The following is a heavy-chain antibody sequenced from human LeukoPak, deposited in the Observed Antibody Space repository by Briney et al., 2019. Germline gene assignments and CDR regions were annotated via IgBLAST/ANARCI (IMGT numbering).Heavy chain of an antibody. V-gene: IGHV3-23*01. D-gene: IGHD6-13*01. Sequence: PGGSLRLSCAASGFTFSSYAMSWVRQAPGKGLEWVSAISGSGGSTYYADSVKGRFTISRDNSKNTLYLQMNSLRAEDTAVYYCAEVSSSWYLSDYWGQGTLVTVSS. CDR3: AEVSSSWYLSDY. CDR1: GFTFSSYA. CDR2: ISGSGGST. J-gene: IGHJ4*02.